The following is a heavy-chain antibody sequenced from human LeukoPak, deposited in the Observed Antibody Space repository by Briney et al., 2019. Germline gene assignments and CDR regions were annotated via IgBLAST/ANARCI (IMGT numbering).Heavy chain of an antibody. Sequence: GRSLRLSCAASGFTLGSYGMHWVRQAPGKGLEWVASISYDGSNEYYGDSVKGRFSVSRDNSKNTLYPHMNSLRAEDTAVYYCAKEREMATRYYFDYWGQGTLVTVSS. CDR2: ISYDGSNE. CDR1: GFTLGSYG. J-gene: IGHJ4*02. V-gene: IGHV3-30*18. CDR3: AKEREMATRYYFDY. D-gene: IGHD5-24*01.